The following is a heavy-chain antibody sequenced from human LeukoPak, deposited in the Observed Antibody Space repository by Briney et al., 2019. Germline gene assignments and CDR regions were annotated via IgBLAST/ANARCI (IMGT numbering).Heavy chain of an antibody. CDR3: AKENFPIAAAGTEDWFDP. CDR1: GFTFSSYA. D-gene: IGHD6-13*01. J-gene: IGHJ5*02. CDR2: ISGSGGST. V-gene: IGHV3-23*01. Sequence: GGSLRLSCAASGFTFSSYAMSWVRQAPGKGLEWVSAISGSGGSTYYADSVKGRFTISRDNSKNTLYLQMNSLRAEDTAVHYCAKENFPIAAAGTEDWFDPWGQGTLVIVSS.